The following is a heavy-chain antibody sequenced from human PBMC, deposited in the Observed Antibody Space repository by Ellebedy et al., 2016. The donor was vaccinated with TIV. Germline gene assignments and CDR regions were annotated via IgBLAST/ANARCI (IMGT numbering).Heavy chain of an antibody. CDR2: MYYRGNT. D-gene: IGHD3-10*01. CDR1: GGSISSSSYL. V-gene: IGHV4-39*01. CDR3: ARTPYYGSGSYDF. Sequence: SETLSLTCTVSGGSISSSSYLWGWIRQPPGKGLEWIGIMYYRGNTYYNPSLKSRVAISLDPAKNQFSLNLTSVIAADTAVYYCARTPYYGSGSYDFWGQGTLVTVSS. J-gene: IGHJ4*02.